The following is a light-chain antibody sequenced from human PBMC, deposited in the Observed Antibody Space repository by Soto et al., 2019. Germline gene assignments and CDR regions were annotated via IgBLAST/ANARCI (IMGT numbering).Light chain of an antibody. V-gene: IGLV2-11*01. CDR2: DVS. CDR3: CSYAGSYSWV. J-gene: IGLJ3*02. CDR1: SSDVGGYNY. Sequence: QSALTQPRSVSGSPGQSVTISCTGTSSDVGGYNYVSWYQQHPGKAPKLMIYDVSKRPSGVPDRFSVSKSGNTASLTISGLQAEDEADYYFCSYAGSYSWVFGGGTQLTVL.